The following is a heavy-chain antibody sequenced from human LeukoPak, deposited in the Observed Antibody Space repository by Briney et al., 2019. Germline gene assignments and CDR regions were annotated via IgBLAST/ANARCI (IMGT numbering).Heavy chain of an antibody. CDR2: ISYDGSNK. Sequence: GGSLRLSCAASGFTFSSYSMNWVRQAPGKGLEWVAVISYDGSNKNYADSVKGRFTISRDNSKSTLYLQMNSLRAEDTAVYYCAKDRGLWLGEGSWFDPWGQGTLVTVSS. V-gene: IGHV3-30*18. CDR3: AKDRGLWLGEGSWFDP. D-gene: IGHD3-10*01. CDR1: GFTFSSYS. J-gene: IGHJ5*02.